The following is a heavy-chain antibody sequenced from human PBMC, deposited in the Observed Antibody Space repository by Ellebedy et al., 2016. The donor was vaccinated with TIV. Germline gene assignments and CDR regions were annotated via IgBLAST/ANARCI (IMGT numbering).Heavy chain of an antibody. CDR1: GDSVSSNSAA. V-gene: IGHV6-1*01. D-gene: IGHD4-23*01. CDR3: ASYGGRYEYYNYGMDV. J-gene: IGHJ6*02. Sequence: SETLSLTCAISGDSVSSNSAAWNWIRQSPSRGLEWLGRTYYRSKWYNDYAVSVKSRITINPDTSKNQFSLQLNSVTPEDTAVYYCASYGGRYEYYNYGMDVWGQGTTVTVSS. CDR2: TYYRSKWYN.